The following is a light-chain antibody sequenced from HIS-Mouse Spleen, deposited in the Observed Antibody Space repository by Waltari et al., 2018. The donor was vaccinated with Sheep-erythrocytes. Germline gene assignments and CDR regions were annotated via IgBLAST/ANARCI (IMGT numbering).Light chain of an antibody. J-gene: IGLJ2*01. CDR1: SSDVGGYNY. CDR3: CSYAGSTRV. CDR2: DFS. V-gene: IGLV2-11*02. Sequence: QSALTQPRSVSGSPGQSVTIPCTGTSSDVGGYNYVSWYQPHPGKAPKLMIYDFSKRPSGVPDRFSGSKSGNTASLTISGLQAEDEADYYCCSYAGSTRVFGGGTKLTVL.